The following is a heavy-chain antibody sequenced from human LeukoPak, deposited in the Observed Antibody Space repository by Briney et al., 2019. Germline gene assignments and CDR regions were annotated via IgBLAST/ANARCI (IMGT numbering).Heavy chain of an antibody. J-gene: IGHJ4*02. CDR1: GFTFINAW. Sequence: GGSLRLSCAASGFTFINAWMSWVRQAPGKGLEWVGRIKSKTDGGTTDYSAPVKGRFTISRDDSKNTLYLQMNSLKTEDTAVYYCTPDRRFISGGSYYWGQGTLVTVSS. V-gene: IGHV3-15*01. CDR2: IKSKTDGGTT. D-gene: IGHD1-26*01. CDR3: TPDRRFISGGSYY.